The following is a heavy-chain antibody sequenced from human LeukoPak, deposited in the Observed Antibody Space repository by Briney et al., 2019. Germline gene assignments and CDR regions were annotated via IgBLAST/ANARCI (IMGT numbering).Heavy chain of an antibody. CDR3: ARLCAGASHEY. CDR1: GYSISSGYY. D-gene: IGHD1-26*01. J-gene: IGHJ4*02. CDR2: IYHSGST. V-gene: IGHV4-38-2*01. Sequence: SETLSLTCAVSGYSISSGYYWVWIRQPPGKGLEWIGSIYHSGSTYYNPSLKSRVTISVDTSKNQFSLKLSSVTAADTAVYYCARLCAGASHEYWGQGTLVTVSS.